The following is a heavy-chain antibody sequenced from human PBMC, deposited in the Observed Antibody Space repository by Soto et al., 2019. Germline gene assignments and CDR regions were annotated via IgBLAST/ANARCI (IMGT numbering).Heavy chain of an antibody. J-gene: IGHJ4*02. V-gene: IGHV1-69*02. D-gene: IGHD5-12*01. CDR2: IIPFLGIA. CDR1: GGTFSTYS. Sequence: QGQLVQSGADVKKPWSSVKVSCKASGGTFSTYSISWVRQAPGQGLEWMGRIIPFLGIANYAQNFQGRVTITADKSTKTVYMEMSSLRSDDTAVYYCEGVATPDGDYCSQGTLVTVSS. CDR3: EGVATPDGDY.